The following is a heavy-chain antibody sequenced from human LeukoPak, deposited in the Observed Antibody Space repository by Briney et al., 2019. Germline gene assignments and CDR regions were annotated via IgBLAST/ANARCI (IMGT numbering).Heavy chain of an antibody. CDR1: GGPFSGYY. V-gene: IGHV4-34*01. D-gene: IGHD7-27*01. Sequence: SETLSLTCAVYGGPFSGYYWSWIRQPPGKGLEWIGEINHSGSTNYNPSLKSRVTISVDTSKNQFSLKLSSVTAADTAVYYCARDPWGFSFEYWGQGTLVTVSS. J-gene: IGHJ4*02. CDR2: INHSGST. CDR3: ARDPWGFSFEY.